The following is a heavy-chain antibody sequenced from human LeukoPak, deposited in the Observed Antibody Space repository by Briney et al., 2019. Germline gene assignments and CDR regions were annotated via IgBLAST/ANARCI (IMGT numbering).Heavy chain of an antibody. CDR2: INPNSGGT. Sequence: ASVKVSCKASGYTFTDYYMHWVRQAPGQGLEWMGRINPNSGGTNYAQNFHARVPITRATSVTTAYMELSKLRSDDAAVYYCANYGDFQVWGPGTLVTVSS. CDR3: ANYGDFQV. D-gene: IGHD4-17*01. J-gene: IGHJ4*02. CDR1: GYTFTDYY. V-gene: IGHV1-2*06.